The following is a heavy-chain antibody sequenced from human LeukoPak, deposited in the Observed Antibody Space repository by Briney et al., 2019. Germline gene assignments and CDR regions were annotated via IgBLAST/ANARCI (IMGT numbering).Heavy chain of an antibody. Sequence: SETLSLTCAVYGGSFSGYYWSWIRQPPGKGLEWIGEINHSGSTNYNPSLKSRVTISVDTSKNQFSLKLSSVTAADTAVYYCARENWSGIAFYFDYWVQGTLVTVSS. CDR3: ARENWSGIAFYFDY. J-gene: IGHJ4*02. CDR2: INHSGST. CDR1: GGSFSGYY. D-gene: IGHD6-13*01. V-gene: IGHV4-34*01.